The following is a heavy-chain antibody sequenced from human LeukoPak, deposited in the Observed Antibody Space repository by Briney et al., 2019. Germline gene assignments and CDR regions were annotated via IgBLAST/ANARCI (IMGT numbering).Heavy chain of an antibody. D-gene: IGHD1-1*01. CDR2: IYSGGST. CDR1: GFTVSSNY. J-gene: IGHJ6*03. V-gene: IGHV3-53*01. CDR3: ARGYYYYYYYMDA. Sequence: GGSLRLSCAASGFTVSSNYMSWVRQAPGKGLEWVSVIYSGGSTYYADSVKGRFTISRDNSKNTLYLQMNSLRAEDTAVYYCARGYYYYYYYMDAWGKGTTVTVSS.